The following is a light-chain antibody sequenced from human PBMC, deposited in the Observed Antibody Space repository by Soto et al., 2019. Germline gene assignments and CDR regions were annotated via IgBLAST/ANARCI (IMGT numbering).Light chain of an antibody. V-gene: IGLV2-8*01. CDR3: SSYAGSDHLV. J-gene: IGLJ3*02. CDR2: EVT. CDR1: SSDVGGYNY. Sequence: QSALTQPPSASGSPGQSVTISCTGTSSDVGGYNYVSWYQQHAGKAPRLMIYEVTKRPSGVPDRFSCSKSGNTASLTVSGLQAEDEADYYCSSYAGSDHLVFGGGTKVTVL.